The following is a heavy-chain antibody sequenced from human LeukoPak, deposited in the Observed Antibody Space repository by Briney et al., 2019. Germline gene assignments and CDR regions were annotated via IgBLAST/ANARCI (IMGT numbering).Heavy chain of an antibody. CDR3: AKEGPTSWRAPMDV. V-gene: IGHV3-7*03. J-gene: IGHJ6*02. Sequence: GGSLRLSCAASGFTFGTYWMSWVRQAPGKGLEWLANIKQDGSQKYYVDSVRGRFTISRDNAKNSLYLQVNSLRAEDTALYYCAKEGPTSWRAPMDVWGQGTTVTVSS. D-gene: IGHD5-12*01. CDR2: IKQDGSQK. CDR1: GFTFGTYW.